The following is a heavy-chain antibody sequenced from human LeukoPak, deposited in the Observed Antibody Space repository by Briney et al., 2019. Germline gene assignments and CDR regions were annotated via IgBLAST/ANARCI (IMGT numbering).Heavy chain of an antibody. D-gene: IGHD2-2*01. J-gene: IGHJ4*02. CDR1: GFTFSSYG. CDR2: IRYDETYK. CDR3: AKDPSSDLYFDY. Sequence: GGSLRLSCAASGFTFSSYGMHWVRQAPGKGLEWVPFIRYDETYKYYADSVKGRFTISRHNSKNTLYLQMNSLRAEDTAVYYCAKDPSSDLYFDYWGQGTLVTVSS. V-gene: IGHV3-30*02.